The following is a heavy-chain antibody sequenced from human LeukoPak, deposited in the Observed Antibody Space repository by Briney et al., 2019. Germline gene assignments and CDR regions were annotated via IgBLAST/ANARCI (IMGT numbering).Heavy chain of an antibody. J-gene: IGHJ4*02. D-gene: IGHD3-3*01. Sequence: GGSLRLSCAASGFTVSSNYMIWVRQAPGKGLEWVSVIYSSGSTYYADSVRGRFTISRDNSKNTLYLQMLSLRAEDTALYYCAKNYDFRPLNYFDYWGLGTLVTVSS. CDR3: AKNYDFRPLNYFDY. CDR1: GFTVSSNY. CDR2: IYSSGST. V-gene: IGHV3-53*01.